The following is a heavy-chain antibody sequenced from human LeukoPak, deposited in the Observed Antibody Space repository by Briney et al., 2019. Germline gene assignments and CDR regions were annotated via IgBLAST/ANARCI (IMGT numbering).Heavy chain of an antibody. J-gene: IGHJ4*02. CDR3: ARGDNFGSGSYHY. D-gene: IGHD3-10*01. CDR2: IYYTGST. V-gene: IGHV4-59*01. CDR1: GGSINSYY. Sequence: SETLSLTCTVSGGSINSYYWGWIRQPPGKGLEWIGYIYYTGSTSYKPSLQSRVTISVDMSKNQFSLKLSSVSAADTAVYYCARGDNFGSGSYHYWGQGALVTVAS.